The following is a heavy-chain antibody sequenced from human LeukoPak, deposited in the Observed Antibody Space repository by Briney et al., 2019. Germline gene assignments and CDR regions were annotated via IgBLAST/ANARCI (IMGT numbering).Heavy chain of an antibody. Sequence: GGSLRLSCAASGFTFSSYSMNWVRQAPGKGLEWVSSISSSSSYIYYADSVKGRFTISRDNAKNSLYLQLNSLRAEDTAVYYCARDLYYYDSSGYYPEPFDYWGQGTLVTVSS. CDR1: GFTFSSYS. V-gene: IGHV3-21*01. CDR3: ARDLYYYDSSGYYPEPFDY. J-gene: IGHJ4*02. CDR2: ISSSSSYI. D-gene: IGHD3-22*01.